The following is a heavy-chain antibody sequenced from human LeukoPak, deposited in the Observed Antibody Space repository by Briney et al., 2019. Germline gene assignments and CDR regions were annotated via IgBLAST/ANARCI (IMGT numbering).Heavy chain of an antibody. Sequence: ASVKVSCKASGYTFTGYYMHWVRQAPGQGLEWMGWINPNSGGTNYAQKFQGRVTMTRDTSISTAYMELSRLRSDDTAVYYCARDHYYGSGSYYNPLGWFDPWGQGTLVTASS. CDR2: INPNSGGT. D-gene: IGHD3-10*01. V-gene: IGHV1-2*02. J-gene: IGHJ5*02. CDR3: ARDHYYGSGSYYNPLGWFDP. CDR1: GYTFTGYY.